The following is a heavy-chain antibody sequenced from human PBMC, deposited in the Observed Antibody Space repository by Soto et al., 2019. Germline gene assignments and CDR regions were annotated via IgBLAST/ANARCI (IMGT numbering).Heavy chain of an antibody. Sequence: PSQTLSLTCAISGDSVSSNSAAWNWIRQSPSRGLELLGRTCYRSKWYYGYAVSVKSRIAIKPDTSKNQFSLQLNSVTPEDTAVYYCARIHSSSSSDMDVWGQGTTVTVSS. CDR1: GDSVSSNSAA. CDR2: TCYRSKWYY. D-gene: IGHD6-6*01. CDR3: ARIHSSSSSDMDV. V-gene: IGHV6-1*01. J-gene: IGHJ6*02.